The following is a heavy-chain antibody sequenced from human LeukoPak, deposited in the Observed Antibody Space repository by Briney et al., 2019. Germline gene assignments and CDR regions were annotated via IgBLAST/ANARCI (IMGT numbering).Heavy chain of an antibody. CDR3: ARDLETYAYTSSWYSYFDY. CDR2: ISSSGSTI. V-gene: IGHV3-48*04. J-gene: IGHJ4*02. D-gene: IGHD6-13*01. CDR1: GFTFSSYS. Sequence: GGSLRLSCAASGFTFSSYSMNWVRQAPGKGLEWVSYISSSGSTIYYADSVKGRFTISRDNAKNSLYLQMNSLRAEDTAVYYCARDLETYAYTSSWYSYFDYWGQGTLVTVSS.